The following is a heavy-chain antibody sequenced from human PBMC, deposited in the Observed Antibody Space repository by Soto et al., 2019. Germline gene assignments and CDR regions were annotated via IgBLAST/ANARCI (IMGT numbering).Heavy chain of an antibody. CDR3: AKEITYYDFWSGYYSPSWFDY. CDR2: ISYDGSNK. V-gene: IGHV3-30*18. D-gene: IGHD3-3*01. J-gene: IGHJ4*02. Sequence: PGGSLRLSCAASGFTFSSYGMHWVRQAPGKGLEWVAVISYDGSNKYYADSVKGRFTISRDNSKNTLYLQMNSLRAEDTAVYYCAKEITYYDFWSGYYSPSWFDYWGQGTLVTVSS. CDR1: GFTFSSYG.